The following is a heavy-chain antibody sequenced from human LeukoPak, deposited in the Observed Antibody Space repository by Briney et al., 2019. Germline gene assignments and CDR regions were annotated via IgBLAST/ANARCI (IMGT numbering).Heavy chain of an antibody. CDR2: IGPTGFDR. J-gene: IGHJ4*02. CDR1: GLTFSTSG. CDR3: ATETNGRHYDY. D-gene: IGHD1-14*01. Sequence: GGSLRLSCTTSGLTFSTSGFNWVRQAPGKGLEWVASIGPTGFDRYHADSIKGRFTISRDNANNFLYLQMDSPRAEDTAVYYCATETNGRHYDYWGQGTLLTVSS. V-gene: IGHV3-21*06.